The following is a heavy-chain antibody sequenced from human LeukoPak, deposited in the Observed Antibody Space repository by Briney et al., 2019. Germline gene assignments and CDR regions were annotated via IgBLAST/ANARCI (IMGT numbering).Heavy chain of an antibody. V-gene: IGHV4-39*01. CDR3: ARRRFNDYGDSGLDY. D-gene: IGHD4-17*01. CDR2: IYYSGST. CDR1: GGSISSSSYY. J-gene: IGHJ4*02. Sequence: PSETLSLTCTVSGGSISSSSYYWGWIRQPPGKGLEWIGSIYYSGSTYYNLSLKSRVTISVDTSKNQFSLKLSSVTAADTAVYYCARRRFNDYGDSGLDYWGQGTLVTVSS.